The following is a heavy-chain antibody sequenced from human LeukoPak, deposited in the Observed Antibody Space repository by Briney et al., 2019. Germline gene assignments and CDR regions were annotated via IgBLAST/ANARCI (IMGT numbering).Heavy chain of an antibody. D-gene: IGHD4-17*01. V-gene: IGHV3-15*01. CDR3: SQFTAYG. Sequence: GGSLRLSCATSGVNFNTAWMSWARQAPGKGLEWVGRIKSNNDGGSSEYSVPVKGRFTISKDDSQKTLYLQMNNLKTEDTAVYFCSQFTAYGWGKGSLVIVSS. J-gene: IGHJ4*02. CDR2: IKSNNDGGSS. CDR1: GVNFNTAW.